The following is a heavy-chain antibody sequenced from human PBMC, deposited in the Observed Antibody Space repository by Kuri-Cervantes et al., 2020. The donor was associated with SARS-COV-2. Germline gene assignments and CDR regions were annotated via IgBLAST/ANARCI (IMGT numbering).Heavy chain of an antibody. J-gene: IGHJ3*02. CDR3: ASPYYYDSSGSDAFDI. CDR1: GYTFTSYG. Sequence: ASVKVSCKASGYTFTSYGISWVRQAPGQGLEWMGWISAYNGNTNYAQKLQGRVTMTTDTSTSTAYMELRSLRSDDTAVYYCASPYYYDSSGSDAFDIWGQGIMVTVSS. V-gene: IGHV1-18*01. D-gene: IGHD3-22*01. CDR2: ISAYNGNT.